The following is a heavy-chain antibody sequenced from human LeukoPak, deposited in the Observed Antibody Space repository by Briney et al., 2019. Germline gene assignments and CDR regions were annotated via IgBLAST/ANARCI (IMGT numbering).Heavy chain of an antibody. D-gene: IGHD3-22*01. CDR3: ARGAYYYDSSGYYPFDY. Sequence: SSETLSLTCTVSGGSISSYYWSWIRQPPGKGLEWIGYIHYSGSTNYNPSLKSRVTISVDTSKNQFSLKLSSVTAADTAVYYCARGAYYYDSSGYYPFDYWGQGTLVTVSS. CDR2: IHYSGST. J-gene: IGHJ4*02. V-gene: IGHV4-59*08. CDR1: GGSISSYY.